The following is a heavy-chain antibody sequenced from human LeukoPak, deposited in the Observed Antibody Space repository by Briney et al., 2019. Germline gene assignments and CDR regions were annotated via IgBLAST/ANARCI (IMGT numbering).Heavy chain of an antibody. CDR1: GFTFSSYW. V-gene: IGHV3-74*01. Sequence: GGSLRLSCAASGFTFSSYWMHWVRQAPGKGLVWVSRVNSDGSSTTYADSVKGRFTISRDNAKNTLYLQMNSLRAEDTAVYYCARDMDTAMVPYIDYWGQGTLVTVSS. CDR2: VNSDGSST. J-gene: IGHJ4*02. CDR3: ARDMDTAMVPYIDY. D-gene: IGHD5-18*01.